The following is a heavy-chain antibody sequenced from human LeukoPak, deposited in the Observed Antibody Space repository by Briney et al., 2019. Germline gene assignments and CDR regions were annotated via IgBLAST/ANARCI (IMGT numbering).Heavy chain of an antibody. J-gene: IGHJ4*02. Sequence: SETLSLTCTVSGGSISSGSYYWSWIRQPAGKGLEWIGRIYTSGSTNYNPSLKSRVTISVDTSKNQFSLKLSSVTAADTAVYYCARGYGSSSSGYFDYWGQGTLVTVSS. CDR3: ARGYGSSSSGYFDY. CDR2: IYTSGST. D-gene: IGHD6-6*01. CDR1: GGSISSGSYY. V-gene: IGHV4-61*02.